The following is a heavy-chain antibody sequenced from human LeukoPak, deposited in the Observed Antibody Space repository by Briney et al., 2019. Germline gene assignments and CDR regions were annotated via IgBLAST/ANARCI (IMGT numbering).Heavy chain of an antibody. CDR1: GYTFTGYY. CDR3: ARGLLRYYDSSGLDY. CDR2: INPNSGGT. J-gene: IGHJ4*02. D-gene: IGHD3-22*01. V-gene: IGHV1-2*02. Sequence: GASVKVSCKASGYTFTGYYMHWVRQAPGQGLEWMGWINPNSGGTNYAQKFQGRVTMTRDTSISTAYMELSRLRSDDTAVYYCARGLLRYYDSSGLDYWGQGTLVTVSS.